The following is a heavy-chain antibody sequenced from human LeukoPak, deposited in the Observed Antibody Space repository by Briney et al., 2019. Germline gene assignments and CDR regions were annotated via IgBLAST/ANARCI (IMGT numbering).Heavy chain of an antibody. CDR3: ATVGDYGTTGINWFDP. CDR2: IYYSGST. V-gene: IGHV4-31*03. D-gene: IGHD1-1*01. J-gene: IGHJ5*02. CDR1: GGSISSGGYY. Sequence: SQTLSLTCTVSGGSISSGGYYWSWIRQHPGKGLEWIGYIYYSGSTYYNPSLKSRVTISVDTSKNQFSLKLSSVTAADTAVYYCATVGDYGTTGINWFDPWGQGTLVTVSS.